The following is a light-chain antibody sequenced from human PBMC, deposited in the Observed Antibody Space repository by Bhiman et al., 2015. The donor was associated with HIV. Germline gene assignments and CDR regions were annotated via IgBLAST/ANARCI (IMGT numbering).Light chain of an antibody. J-gene: IGLJ1*01. CDR1: SSDVGAYNL. V-gene: IGLV2-14*01. CDR2: DVN. Sequence: HSALTQPASVSGSPGQSIAISCTGTSSDVGAYNLVSWYQQHPGKAPKLMICDVNKRPSGVSNRFSGSKSGNTASLTISGLQAEDEADYYCSSYTSSNTYVFGTGTKVTVL. CDR3: SSYTSSNTYV.